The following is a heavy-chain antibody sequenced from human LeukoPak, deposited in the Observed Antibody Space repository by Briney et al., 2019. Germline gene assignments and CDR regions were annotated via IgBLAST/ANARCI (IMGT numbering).Heavy chain of an antibody. CDR3: ARQPIGLWFGELMPEGWFDP. CDR1: GYSFTSYW. D-gene: IGHD3-10*01. V-gene: IGHV5-51*01. CDR2: IYPGDSDT. J-gene: IGHJ5*02. Sequence: GESLKISCKGSGYSFTSYWIGWVRQMPGKGLEWMGIIYPGDSDTRYSPSFQGQVTISADKSISTAYLQWSSLKASDTAMYYCARQPIGLWFGELMPEGWFDPWGQGTLVTVSS.